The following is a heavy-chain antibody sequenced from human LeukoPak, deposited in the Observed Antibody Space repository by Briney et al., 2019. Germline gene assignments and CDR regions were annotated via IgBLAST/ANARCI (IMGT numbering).Heavy chain of an antibody. D-gene: IGHD2-2*01. Sequence: ASVRVSCKASGYTFTGYYMPWVRQAPGQGLEWMGWINPNSGGTNYAQKFQGRVTMTRDTSISTAYMELSRLRSDDTAVYYCAREVVVVVPAAMGGYYYMDVWGKGTTVTVSS. CDR2: INPNSGGT. V-gene: IGHV1-2*02. J-gene: IGHJ6*03. CDR3: AREVVVVVPAAMGGYYYMDV. CDR1: GYTFTGYY.